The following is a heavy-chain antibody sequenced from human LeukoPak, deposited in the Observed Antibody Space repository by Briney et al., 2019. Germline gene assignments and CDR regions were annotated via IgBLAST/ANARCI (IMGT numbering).Heavy chain of an antibody. J-gene: IGHJ4*02. CDR3: ARGPNSQYYFDS. CDR1: GFTFSSYW. D-gene: IGHD2/OR15-2a*01. Sequence: GGSLRLSCAASGFTFSSYWMSWVRQAPGKGLEWVAKINQDGSKKYSVDSVKGRFTISRDSAKNSLYLQMNSLRAEDTAVYYCARGPNSQYYFDSWGQGTLVTVSS. V-gene: IGHV3-7*01. CDR2: INQDGSKK.